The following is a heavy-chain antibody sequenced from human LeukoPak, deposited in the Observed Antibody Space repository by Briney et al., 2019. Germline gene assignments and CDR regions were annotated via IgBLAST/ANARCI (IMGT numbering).Heavy chain of an antibody. D-gene: IGHD1-7*01. J-gene: IGHJ3*02. Sequence: SETLSLTCAGYGGSFSGYYWSWIRQPPGKGLEWIGEINHSGSTNYNPSLKSRVTISVDTSKNQFSLKLSSVTAADTAAYYCARGGITGTTRIRGFDIWGQGTMVTVSS. CDR3: ARGGITGTTRIRGFDI. V-gene: IGHV4-34*01. CDR1: GGSFSGYY. CDR2: INHSGST.